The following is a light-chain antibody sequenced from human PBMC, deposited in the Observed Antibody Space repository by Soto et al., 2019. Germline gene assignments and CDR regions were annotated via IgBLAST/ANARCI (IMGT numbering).Light chain of an antibody. CDR1: QSISSW. V-gene: IGKV1-5*03. CDR2: TAS. CDR3: QQYNSYSWT. Sequence: DIQMTQSPSTLSASVGDRVTITCRASQSISSWLAWYQQKPWKAPKLLIYTASSLESGVPSRVSGSGSGTECTLTISRLQPDVFATYSCQQYNSYSWTFGQGTKVEIK. J-gene: IGKJ1*01.